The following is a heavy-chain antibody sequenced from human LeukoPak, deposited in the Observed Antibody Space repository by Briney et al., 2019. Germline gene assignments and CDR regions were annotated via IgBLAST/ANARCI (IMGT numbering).Heavy chain of an antibody. CDR2: INSDGSST. V-gene: IGHV3-74*01. Sequence: GGSLRLSCAASGFTFSSYWMHWVRQAPGKGLVWVSRINSDGSSTSYADSVKGRFTISRDNAKNTLYLQMNSLRAEDTAVYYCARQATHYYYDSSGLDYWGQGTLVTVSS. J-gene: IGHJ4*02. D-gene: IGHD3-22*01. CDR3: ARQATHYYYDSSGLDY. CDR1: GFTFSSYW.